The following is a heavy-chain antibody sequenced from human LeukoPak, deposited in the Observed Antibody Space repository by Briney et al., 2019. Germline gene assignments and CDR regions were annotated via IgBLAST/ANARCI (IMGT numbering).Heavy chain of an antibody. Sequence: SQTLSLTCAISGDSVSSNSAAWNWIRQSPSRGLEWLGRTYYRSKWYNDYAETVKSRITINPDTSKNQFSLQLNSVTPEDTAVYYCTRDEQWLVYFDYWGQGTLVTVSS. CDR2: TYYRSKWYN. D-gene: IGHD6-19*01. CDR3: TRDEQWLVYFDY. CDR1: GDSVSSNSAA. J-gene: IGHJ4*02. V-gene: IGHV6-1*01.